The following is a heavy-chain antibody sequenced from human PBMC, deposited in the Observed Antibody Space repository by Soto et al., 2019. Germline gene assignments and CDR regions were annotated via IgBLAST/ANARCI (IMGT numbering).Heavy chain of an antibody. V-gene: IGHV1-3*01. Sequence: EASVKISCKASGYTFTSYAMHWVREAPGQRLEWMGWINAGNGNTKYSQKFQGRVTINRDTSASTAYMELSSLRSEDTAVYYCARGSRHGEVEYWGQGTLVTVS. CDR3: ARGSRHGEVEY. J-gene: IGHJ4*02. CDR2: INAGNGNT. CDR1: GYTFTSYA.